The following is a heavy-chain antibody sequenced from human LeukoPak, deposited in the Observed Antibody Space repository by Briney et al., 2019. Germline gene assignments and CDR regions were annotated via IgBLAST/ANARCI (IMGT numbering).Heavy chain of an antibody. V-gene: IGHV3-53*01. Sequence: PGRSLRLSCAASGFTVSSNYMSWVRQAPGKGLEWVSVIYSGGSTYYADSVKGRFTISRDNSKNTLYLQMNSLRAEDTAVYYCARGVLISYKQYYFDYWGQGTLVTVSS. D-gene: IGHD5-24*01. CDR3: ARGVLISYKQYYFDY. CDR2: IYSGGST. J-gene: IGHJ4*02. CDR1: GFTVSSNY.